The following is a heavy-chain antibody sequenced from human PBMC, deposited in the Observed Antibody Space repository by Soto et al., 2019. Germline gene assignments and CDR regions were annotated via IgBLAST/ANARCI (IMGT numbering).Heavy chain of an antibody. D-gene: IGHD2-15*01. CDR2: IYSSGST. CDR3: VIYHTLGYGLYSFHF. J-gene: IGHJ4*02. CDR1: GGSISNYY. Sequence: SETLSLTCTVSGGSISNYYWNWIRQSPGKGLEWIGYIYSSGSTHYNPSLQNRVTISIDTSKNQVSLKVNSVTAADTAVYYCVIYHTLGYGLYSFHFRGPGTPVLGSS. V-gene: IGHV4-59*01.